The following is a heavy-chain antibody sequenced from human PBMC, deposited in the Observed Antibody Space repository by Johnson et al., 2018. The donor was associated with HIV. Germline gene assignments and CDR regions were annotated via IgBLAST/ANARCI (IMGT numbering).Heavy chain of an antibody. D-gene: IGHD5-12*01. V-gene: IGHV3-30*02. J-gene: IGHJ3*02. Sequence: QVQLVESGGGVVQPGGSLRLSCAASGFTFSSYGMHWVRQAPGKGLEWVAFIRYDGSNKYYADSVKGRFTISRDNSKNTLYLQMNSRRAEDTAVYYCAKARGYDPYDAFDIWGQGTMVTVSS. CDR2: IRYDGSNK. CDR1: GFTFSSYG. CDR3: AKARGYDPYDAFDI.